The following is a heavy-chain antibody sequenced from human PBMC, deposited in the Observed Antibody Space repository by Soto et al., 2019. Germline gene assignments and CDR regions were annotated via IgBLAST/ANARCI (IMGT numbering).Heavy chain of an antibody. CDR3: ARNRYCSSTSCPYYYYYYGTDV. Sequence: VGSVRLSCAASGFTFSSYEMNWVRQAPGKGLEWVSYISSSGSTIYYADSVKGRFTISRDNAKNSLYLQMNSLRAEDTAVYYCARNRYCSSTSCPYYYYYYGTDVWGQGTTVTVSS. D-gene: IGHD2-2*01. V-gene: IGHV3-48*03. J-gene: IGHJ6*02. CDR2: ISSSGSTI. CDR1: GFTFSSYE.